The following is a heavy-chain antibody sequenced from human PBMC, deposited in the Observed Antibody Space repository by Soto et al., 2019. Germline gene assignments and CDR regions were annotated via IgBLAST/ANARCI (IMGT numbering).Heavy chain of an antibody. V-gene: IGHV4-39*01. CDR1: GDSVKNSSYY. CDR2: VYQSGTT. Sequence: QLQLQESGPGLVKPSETLSLICSVSGDSVKNSSYYWGWIRQPPGKGLEWIANVYQSGTTYYKPSLSSRATIFIDTSTNQFSLSLESVTAADTAVYYCARRNIAGDPAARRAFDFWAQGTMVTVAS. D-gene: IGHD2-2*01. J-gene: IGHJ3*01. CDR3: ARRNIAGDPAARRAFDF.